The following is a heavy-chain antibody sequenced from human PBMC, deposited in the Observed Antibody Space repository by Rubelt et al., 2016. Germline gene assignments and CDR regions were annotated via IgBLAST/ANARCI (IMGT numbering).Heavy chain of an antibody. CDR3: ARDPEYSGYDDDY. J-gene: IGHJ4*02. Sequence: EVQLVESGGGLVKPGGSLRLSCAASGFTFSSYSMNWVRQAPGKGLEWVSSISSSSSYIYYADSGKGRLTISRDNAKNSLYLQMNSLRAEDTAVYYCARDPEYSGYDDDYWGQGSLVTVSS. V-gene: IGHV3-21*01. D-gene: IGHD5-12*01. CDR2: ISSSSSYI. CDR1: GFTFSSYS.